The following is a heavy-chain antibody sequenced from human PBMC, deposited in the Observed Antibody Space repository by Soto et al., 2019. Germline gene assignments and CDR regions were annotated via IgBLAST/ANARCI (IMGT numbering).Heavy chain of an antibody. CDR2: INHSGST. J-gene: IGHJ4*02. V-gene: IGHV4-34*01. Sequence: PSETLSLTCAVYGGSFSGYYWSWIRQPPGKGLEWIGEINHSGSTNYNPSLKSRVTISVDTSKNQFSLKLSSVTAADTAVYYCAIARLDYYDSSGPFDYWGQGTLVTVSS. D-gene: IGHD3-22*01. CDR1: GGSFSGYY. CDR3: AIARLDYYDSSGPFDY.